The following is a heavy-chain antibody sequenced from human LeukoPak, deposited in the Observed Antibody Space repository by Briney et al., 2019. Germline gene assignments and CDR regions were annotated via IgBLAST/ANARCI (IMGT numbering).Heavy chain of an antibody. CDR2: IYHSGST. CDR3: ARDRRDGNNRFDY. D-gene: IGHD5-24*01. V-gene: IGHV4-30-2*01. Sequence: TLSLTCAVSGGSISSGGYSWSWIRQPPGKGLEWIGYIYHSGSTYYNPSLKSRVTISVDRSKNQFSLKLSSVTAEDTAVYYCARDRRDGNNRFDYWGQGTLVTVSS. J-gene: IGHJ4*02. CDR1: GGSISSGGYS.